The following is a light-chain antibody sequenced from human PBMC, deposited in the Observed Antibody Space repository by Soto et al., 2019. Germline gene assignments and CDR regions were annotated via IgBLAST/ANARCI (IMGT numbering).Light chain of an antibody. CDR2: EGS. CDR1: SSDVGSYNL. Sequence: QSVLTQPASVSGSPGQSITISCTGTSSDVGSYNLVSWYQQHPGKAPKLMIYEGSKRPSGVSNRFSGSKSGNTASLTLSGLQAEDEADYYCCSYAGSSNVVFGGGTKLTVL. J-gene: IGLJ2*01. V-gene: IGLV2-23*01. CDR3: CSYAGSSNVV.